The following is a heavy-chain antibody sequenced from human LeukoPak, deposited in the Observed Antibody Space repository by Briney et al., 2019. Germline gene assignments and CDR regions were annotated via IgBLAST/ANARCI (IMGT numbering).Heavy chain of an antibody. D-gene: IGHD1-7*01. Sequence: SETLSLACAVYGGSFSGYYWSWIRQPPGKGLEWIGEINHSGSTNYNPSLKSRVTISVDTSKNQFSLKLSSVTAADTAVYYCARPTTGTTNYFDYWGQGTLVTVSS. CDR1: GGSFSGYY. CDR3: ARPTTGTTNYFDY. V-gene: IGHV4-34*01. CDR2: INHSGST. J-gene: IGHJ4*02.